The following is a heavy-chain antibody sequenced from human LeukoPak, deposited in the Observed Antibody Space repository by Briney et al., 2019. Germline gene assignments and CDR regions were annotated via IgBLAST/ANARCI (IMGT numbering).Heavy chain of an antibody. D-gene: IGHD2-2*02. V-gene: IGHV5-51*01. CDR1: GYSFTSYW. Sequence: GESLKISCKGSGYSFTSYWIGWVRQMPGKGLEWMGIIYPGDSDTRYSPSFQGQVTISADKSISTAYLQWSSLKASDTAMYYCARWNFRSSTSCYTRCWFDPWGQGTLVTVSS. CDR2: IYPGDSDT. CDR3: ARWNFRSSTSCYTRCWFDP. J-gene: IGHJ5*02.